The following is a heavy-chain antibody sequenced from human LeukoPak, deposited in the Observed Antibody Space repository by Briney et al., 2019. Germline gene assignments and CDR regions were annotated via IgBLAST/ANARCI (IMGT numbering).Heavy chain of an antibody. D-gene: IGHD3-10*01. J-gene: IGHJ4*02. CDR2: IYYSGST. CDR3: ARHYGSGTYFGY. V-gene: IGHV4-39*01. Sequence: SETLSLTCTVSGGSISGSSYYWGWIRQSPVKGLEWIGSIYYSGSTYHNPSLKSRVTISVDTSKNQFSLKLSSVTAADTALYYCARHYGSGTYFGYWGQGTLVTVTS. CDR1: GGSISGSSYY.